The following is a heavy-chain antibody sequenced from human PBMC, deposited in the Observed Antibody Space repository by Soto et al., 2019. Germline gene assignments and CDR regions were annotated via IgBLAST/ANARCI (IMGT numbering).Heavy chain of an antibody. CDR1: GGSISSYY. CDR3: ARAYGDYEYGMDV. J-gene: IGHJ6*02. Sequence: QVQLQESGPGLVKPSETLSLTCTVSGGSISSYYWSWIRQPPGKGLEWIGYIYYSGSTNYNPSLKSRVTISVDTSKNQFSLKLSSVTAADTAVYYCARAYGDYEYGMDVWGQGTTVTVSS. CDR2: IYYSGST. D-gene: IGHD4-17*01. V-gene: IGHV4-59*01.